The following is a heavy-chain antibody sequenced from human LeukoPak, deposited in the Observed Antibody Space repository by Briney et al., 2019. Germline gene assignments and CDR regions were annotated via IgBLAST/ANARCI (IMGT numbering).Heavy chain of an antibody. D-gene: IGHD4-23*01. CDR3: ARERVPVYGGNSFDY. V-gene: IGHV4-30-4*01. CDR2: IYYSGST. Sequence: SETLSLTCTVSGGSISSGGYYWSWIRQPPGKGLEWIGYIYYSGSTYYNPSLKSRVTISVDTSKNQFSLKLSSVTAADTAVYYCARERVPVYGGNSFDYWGQGTLVTVSS. CDR1: GGSISSGGYY. J-gene: IGHJ4*02.